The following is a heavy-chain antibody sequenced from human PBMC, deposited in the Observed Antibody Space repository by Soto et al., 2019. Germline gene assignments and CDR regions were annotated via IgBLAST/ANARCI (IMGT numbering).Heavy chain of an antibody. CDR2: IYYSGST. V-gene: IGHV4-59*01. CDR3: ARVGAAAAIDY. CDR1: GGSISSYY. Sequence: QVQLQESGPGLVKPSETLSLTCTVSGGSISSYYWSWIRQPPGKGLEWIGYIYYSGSTNYNPSLKSRVTISVDTSKNQFSLKLSSVTAADTAVYYWARVGAAAAIDYWGQGTLVTVSS. J-gene: IGHJ4*02. D-gene: IGHD2-2*01.